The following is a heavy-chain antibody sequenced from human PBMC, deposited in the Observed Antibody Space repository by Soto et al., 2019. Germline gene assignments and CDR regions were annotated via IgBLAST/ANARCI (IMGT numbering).Heavy chain of an antibody. J-gene: IGHJ6*02. CDR3: AKPYGDYYYGMDV. V-gene: IGHV3-30*18. Sequence: QVQLVESGGGVVQPGRSLRLSCAASGFTFSSYGMHWVRQAPGKGLEWVAVISYDGSNKYYADSVKGRFTISRDNSKNTLYLQMNSLRAEDTAVYYCAKPYGDYYYGMDVWGQGTTVTVSS. D-gene: IGHD4-17*01. CDR1: GFTFSSYG. CDR2: ISYDGSNK.